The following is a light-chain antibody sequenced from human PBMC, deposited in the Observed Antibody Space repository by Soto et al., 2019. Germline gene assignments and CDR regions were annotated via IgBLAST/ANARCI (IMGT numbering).Light chain of an antibody. CDR2: PAS. CDR1: QTISSW. Sequence: DIQMTQSPSTLSASVGDRVTIACRASQTISSWLAWYQQKPGKAPNLLIYPASSLESGVPSRFSGSGSGTEFTLTISSLQPDDFATYYCQQYYGNPWTFGQGTKVDIK. CDR3: QQYYGNPWT. J-gene: IGKJ1*01. V-gene: IGKV1-5*03.